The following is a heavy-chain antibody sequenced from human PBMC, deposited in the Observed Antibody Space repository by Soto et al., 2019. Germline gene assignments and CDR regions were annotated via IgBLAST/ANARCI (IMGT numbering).Heavy chain of an antibody. CDR2: INHSGST. J-gene: IGHJ1*01. Sequence: PSETLSLTWAVYGGSFSGYYWSWIRQPPGKGLEWIGEINHSGSTNYNPSLKSRVTISVDTSKNQFSLKLSSVTAADTAVYYCASIGGPVNVAYSGGDCYSNSGQGTLFTVSS. D-gene: IGHD2-21*02. CDR3: ASIGGPVNVAYSGGDCYSN. V-gene: IGHV4-34*01. CDR1: GGSFSGYY.